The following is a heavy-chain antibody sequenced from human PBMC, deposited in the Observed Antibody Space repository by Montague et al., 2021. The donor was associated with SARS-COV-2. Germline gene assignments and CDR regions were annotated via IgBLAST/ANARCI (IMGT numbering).Heavy chain of an antibody. D-gene: IGHD6-13*01. Sequence: SLRLSCAASGFTFSSYAMHWVRQAPGKGLEGVAVISFVGSNKYYADSVKGRFTISRDNSKNTLYLQMNSLRAEDTAVYFCARDGQQLLDYGGQGTLVTVS. CDR3: ARDGQQLLDY. J-gene: IGHJ4*02. CDR1: GFTFSSYA. V-gene: IGHV3-30-3*01. CDR2: ISFVGSNK.